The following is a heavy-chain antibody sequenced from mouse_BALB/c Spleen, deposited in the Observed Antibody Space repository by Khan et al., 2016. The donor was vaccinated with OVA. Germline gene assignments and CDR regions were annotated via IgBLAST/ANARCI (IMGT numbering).Heavy chain of an antibody. CDR3: ARQNYYGYALDY. CDR2: ISYSGYT. CDR1: GYSITTNYA. Sequence: EVQLQESGPGLVKPSQSLSLTCTVTGYSITTNYAWSWIRQFPGNKLEWMGYISYSGYTNYNPSLKSRISVTGDTSANQFFLQLNSVTTEDTATYYFARQNYYGYALDYWGQGTSVTVSS. V-gene: IGHV3-2*02. J-gene: IGHJ4*01. D-gene: IGHD1-1*01.